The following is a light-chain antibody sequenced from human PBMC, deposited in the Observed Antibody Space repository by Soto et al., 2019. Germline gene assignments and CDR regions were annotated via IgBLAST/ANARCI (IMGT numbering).Light chain of an antibody. J-gene: IGKJ1*01. CDR3: LQYNSYPRT. CDR1: QSISSW. Sequence: DIQMTQSPSTLSASVGDRVTITCRASQSISSWLAWYQQKPGKAPKLLIYDASSLESGVPSRFSGSGSGTEFTLTISSLQPDDFATYFCLQYNSYPRTFGQGTRVDI. CDR2: DAS. V-gene: IGKV1-5*01.